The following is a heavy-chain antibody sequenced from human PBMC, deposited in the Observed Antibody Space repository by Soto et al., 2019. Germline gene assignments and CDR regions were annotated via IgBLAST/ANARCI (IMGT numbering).Heavy chain of an antibody. J-gene: IGHJ6*02. CDR2: IINSGDST. Sequence: EVQLLESGGGLVQPGGSLRLSCAASGFSFSSSAMSWVRQAPGRGLEWVSGIINSGDSTYSADSVKGPFTISRDNSMNTLYLQMNSLRAVDTAVYSCAKVRNYNGMDVWGQGTTVTVS. CDR3: AKVRNYNGMDV. V-gene: IGHV3-23*01. CDR1: GFSFSSSA.